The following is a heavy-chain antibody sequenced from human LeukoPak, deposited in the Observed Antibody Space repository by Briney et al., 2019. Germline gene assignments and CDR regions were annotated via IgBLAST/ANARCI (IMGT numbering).Heavy chain of an antibody. CDR2: IIPIFGTA. Sequence: SVKVSCKASGGTFSSYAISWVRQAPGQGLEWMGGIIPIFGTANYAQKFQGRVTITADESTSTAYMELSSLRSEDTAVYYCARTYRGGSGWYRPFYFDYWGQGTLVTVSS. V-gene: IGHV1-69*13. J-gene: IGHJ4*02. CDR3: ARTYRGGSGWYRPFYFDY. D-gene: IGHD6-19*01. CDR1: GGTFSSYA.